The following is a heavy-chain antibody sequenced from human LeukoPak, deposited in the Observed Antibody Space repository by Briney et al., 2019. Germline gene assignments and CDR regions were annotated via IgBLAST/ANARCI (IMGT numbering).Heavy chain of an antibody. Sequence: GGSLRLSCAASGFTFSTYAMSWVRQAPGKGLEWVSGLTNSGGSTYFADSVKGRFTVYRDNSKNTLYLQMNSLSAEDTAVYYCAKDAAGPEYWGQGTLVTVSS. CDR3: AKDAAGPEY. CDR1: GFTFSTYA. D-gene: IGHD6-13*01. J-gene: IGHJ4*02. V-gene: IGHV3-23*01. CDR2: LTNSGGST.